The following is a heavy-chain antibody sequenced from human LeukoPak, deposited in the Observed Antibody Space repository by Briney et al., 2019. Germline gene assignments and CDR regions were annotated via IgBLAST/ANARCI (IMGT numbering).Heavy chain of an antibody. Sequence: VSVKVSCKVSGYTLTELSMHWVRQAPGKGLEWMGGFDPEDGETIYAQKFQGRVTMTEDTSTDTAYMELSSLRSEDTAVYYCATGHLAVAGPSVDYFDYWGQGTLVTVSS. CDR2: FDPEDGET. CDR1: GYTLTELS. J-gene: IGHJ4*02. V-gene: IGHV1-24*01. D-gene: IGHD6-19*01. CDR3: ATGHLAVAGPSVDYFDY.